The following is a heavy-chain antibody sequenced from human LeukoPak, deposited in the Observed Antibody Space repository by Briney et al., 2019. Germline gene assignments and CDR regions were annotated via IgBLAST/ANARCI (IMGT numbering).Heavy chain of an antibody. Sequence: GGSLRLSCAASGFTFSSYAMHWVRQAPGKGLEWVAVISYDGSNKYYADSVKGRFTISRDNSKNTLYLQMNSLRAEDTAVYYCGRENNWNYHAFDIWGQGTMVTVSS. D-gene: IGHD1-7*01. CDR2: ISYDGSNK. J-gene: IGHJ3*02. CDR3: GRENNWNYHAFDI. V-gene: IGHV3-30-3*01. CDR1: GFTFSSYA.